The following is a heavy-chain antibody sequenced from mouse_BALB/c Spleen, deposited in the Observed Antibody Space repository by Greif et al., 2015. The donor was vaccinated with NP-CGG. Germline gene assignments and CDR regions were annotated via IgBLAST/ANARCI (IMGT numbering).Heavy chain of an antibody. CDR3: ARRFDYYGSSYGYYYAMDY. CDR2: IDPENGNT. CDR1: GFNIKDYY. Sequence: EVQLQQSGAELVRPGALVKLSCKASGFNIKDYYMHWVKQRPEQGLEWIGWIDPENGNTIYDPKFQGKASITADTSSNTAYLQLSSLTSEDTAVYYCARRFDYYGSSYGYYYAMDYWGQGTSVTVSS. D-gene: IGHD1-1*01. V-gene: IGHV14-1*02. J-gene: IGHJ4*01.